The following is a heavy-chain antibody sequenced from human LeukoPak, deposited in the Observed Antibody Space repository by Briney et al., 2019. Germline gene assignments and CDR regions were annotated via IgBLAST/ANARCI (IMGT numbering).Heavy chain of an antibody. D-gene: IGHD6-19*01. CDR2: ISSTGITI. CDR3: ARDFKVAVAAPRGFDP. Sequence: GGSLRLSCAASGFTFNNYEMNWVRQAPGKGLEWVSYISSTGITIYYADSVTGRFTISRDNTKNSLYLQMNSLRAEDTAVYYCARDFKVAVAAPRGFDPWGQGTLVTVSS. CDR1: GFTFNNYE. J-gene: IGHJ5*02. V-gene: IGHV3-48*03.